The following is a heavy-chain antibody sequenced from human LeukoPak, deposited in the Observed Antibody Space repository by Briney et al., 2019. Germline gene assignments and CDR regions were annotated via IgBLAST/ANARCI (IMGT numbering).Heavy chain of an antibody. Sequence: PSETLSLTCTVSGGSISSSSYYWGWIRQPPGKGLEWIGSIYYSGSTYYNPSLKSRVTISVDTSKNQFSLKLGSVTAADTAVYYCAGTIAAAGDFDYWGQGTLVTVSS. CDR1: GGSISSSSYY. CDR3: AGTIAAAGDFDY. J-gene: IGHJ4*02. V-gene: IGHV4-39*07. D-gene: IGHD6-13*01. CDR2: IYYSGST.